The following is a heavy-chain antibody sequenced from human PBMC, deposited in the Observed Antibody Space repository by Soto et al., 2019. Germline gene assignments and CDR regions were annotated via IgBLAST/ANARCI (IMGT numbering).Heavy chain of an antibody. CDR3: AGRSDTYTTYYYMDV. V-gene: IGHV3-66*01. CDR1: GFTVSNNC. CDR2: IYNDGGT. Sequence: GGSLRLSCEASGFTVSNNCMSWVRQAPGKGLEWVSVIYNDGGTYYADSVKGRFTISKDNSKNTLWLQMNSLRAEDTAVYYCAGRSDTYTTYYYMDVWGKGTTVTVSS. J-gene: IGHJ6*03. D-gene: IGHD3-16*01.